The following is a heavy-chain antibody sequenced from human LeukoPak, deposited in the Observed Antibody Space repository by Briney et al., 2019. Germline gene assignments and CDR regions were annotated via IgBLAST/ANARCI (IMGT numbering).Heavy chain of an antibody. CDR1: GFTFDDYA. J-gene: IGHJ5*02. CDR3: VKDNGPAIPSPGWFDP. Sequence: GGSLRLSCAASGFTFDDYAIHWVRQAPGKGLEWVSGISWNGGSIGYADSVKGRFTISRDNDKNSLDLQMNSLRAEDTALYYCVKDNGPAIPSPGWFDPWGQGTLVTVSS. V-gene: IGHV3-9*01. D-gene: IGHD2-21*01. CDR2: ISWNGGSI.